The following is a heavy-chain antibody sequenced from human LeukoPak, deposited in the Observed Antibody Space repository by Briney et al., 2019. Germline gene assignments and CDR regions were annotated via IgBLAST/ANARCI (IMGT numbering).Heavy chain of an antibody. J-gene: IGHJ4*02. CDR2: IRYDGSNK. CDR3: VKEDYYDSSGYPWY. Sequence: GGSLRLSCAASGFTFSSYGMHWVRQAPGKGLEWVAFIRYDGSNKYYADSVKGRFTISRDNSKNTLYLQMNSLRAEDTAVYYCVKEDYYDSSGYPWYWGQGTLVTVSS. CDR1: GFTFSSYG. D-gene: IGHD3-22*01. V-gene: IGHV3-30*02.